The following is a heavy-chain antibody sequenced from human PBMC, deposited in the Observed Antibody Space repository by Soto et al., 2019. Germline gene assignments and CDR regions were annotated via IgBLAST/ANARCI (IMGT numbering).Heavy chain of an antibody. Sequence: XESLRLSFAASGFTVSSKYMNWVRQAPGKGLEWVSIIWSAGLTYYADSVRGRFTISRDISKNILFLQMNNLRAEDSAIYYCARELPPDLWGQGTLVTVSS. CDR2: IWSAGLT. D-gene: IGHD2-15*01. J-gene: IGHJ5*02. CDR3: ARELPPDL. CDR1: GFTVSSKY. V-gene: IGHV3-53*01.